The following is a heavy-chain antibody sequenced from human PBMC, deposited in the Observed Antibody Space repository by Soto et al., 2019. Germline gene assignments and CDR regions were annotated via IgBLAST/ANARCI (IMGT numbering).Heavy chain of an antibody. CDR1: GYTFTSYA. CDR2: INGGNDNT. CDR3: ARAVAVAADFEY. V-gene: IGHV1-3*01. Sequence: ASVKVSCKASGYTFTSYAIHWVRQAPGQRLEWMGWINGGNDNTAYSQKFQGRVTITRDTSASTAYMELSSLRSEDTAVYYCARAVAVAADFEYWGQGTLVTVSS. J-gene: IGHJ4*02. D-gene: IGHD6-19*01.